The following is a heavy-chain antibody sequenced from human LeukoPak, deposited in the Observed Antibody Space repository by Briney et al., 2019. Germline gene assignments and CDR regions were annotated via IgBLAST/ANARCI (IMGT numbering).Heavy chain of an antibody. CDR1: GYTFTSYG. D-gene: IGHD5-18*01. CDR3: ARDWDTAMALYYYYGMDV. Sequence: ASVKVSCKASGYTFTSYGISWGRQAPGQGLEWMGWISAYNGNTNYAQKLQGRVTMTTDTSTSKAYMELRSLRSDDTAVYYCARDWDTAMALYYYYGMDVWGQGTTVTVSS. V-gene: IGHV1-18*01. CDR2: ISAYNGNT. J-gene: IGHJ6*02.